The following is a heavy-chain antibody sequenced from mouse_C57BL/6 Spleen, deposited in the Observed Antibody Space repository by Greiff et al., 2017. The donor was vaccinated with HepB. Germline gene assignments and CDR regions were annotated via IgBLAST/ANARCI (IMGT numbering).Heavy chain of an antibody. CDR1: GYTFTSYG. CDR3: AREGDYYGSSYDAMDY. V-gene: IGHV1-81*01. Sequence: QVQLQQSGAELARPGASVKLSCKASGYTFTSYGISWVKQRTGQGLGWIGEIYPRSGNTYYNEKFKGKATLTADKSSSTAYMELRSLTSEDSAVYFCAREGDYYGSSYDAMDYWGQGTSVTVSS. CDR2: IYPRSGNT. J-gene: IGHJ4*01. D-gene: IGHD1-1*01.